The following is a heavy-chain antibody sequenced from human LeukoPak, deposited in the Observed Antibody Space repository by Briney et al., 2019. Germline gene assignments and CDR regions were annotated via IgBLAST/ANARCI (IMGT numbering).Heavy chain of an antibody. J-gene: IGHJ3*02. V-gene: IGHV3-33*01. CDR3: ARDQSSNALDI. Sequence: PGGSLRLSCAASEFIFKTYGMHWVRQAPGKGLEWVAVIWYDATNRYYADSVKGRFTISRDNSKNTLYLQMNSLRAEDTAVYYCARDQSSNALDIWGQGTMVIVSS. CDR1: EFIFKTYG. CDR2: IWYDATNR.